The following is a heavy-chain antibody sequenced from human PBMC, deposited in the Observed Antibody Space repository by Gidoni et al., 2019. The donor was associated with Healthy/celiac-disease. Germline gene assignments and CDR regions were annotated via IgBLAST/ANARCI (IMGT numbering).Heavy chain of an antibody. Sequence: EVQLVESGGGLVKPGGSLRLSCAASGFTFSSYSMNWVRQAPGKGLEWVSSISSSSSYIYYADSVKGRFTISRDNAKNLLYLQMNSLRAEDTAVYYCARFSAASDTAMVRSYYYMDVWGKGTTVTVSS. CDR3: ARFSAASDTAMVRSYYYMDV. D-gene: IGHD5-18*01. CDR2: ISSSSSYI. V-gene: IGHV3-21*01. J-gene: IGHJ6*03. CDR1: GFTFSSYS.